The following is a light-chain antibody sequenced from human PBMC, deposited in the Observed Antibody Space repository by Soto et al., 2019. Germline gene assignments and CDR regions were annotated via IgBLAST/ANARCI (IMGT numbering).Light chain of an antibody. J-gene: IGLJ2*01. CDR3: CSYAGDNFSML. CDR2: EVT. Sequence: QSVLTQPASVSGSPGQSITISCTGTRSDVGKYDLVSWYQQHPGKAPQVIIYEVTKRPSGVSNRFSGSKSGNTASLTISGLQTEDEADYYCCSYAGDNFSMLFGGGTKLTVL. CDR1: RSDVGKYDL. V-gene: IGLV2-23*02.